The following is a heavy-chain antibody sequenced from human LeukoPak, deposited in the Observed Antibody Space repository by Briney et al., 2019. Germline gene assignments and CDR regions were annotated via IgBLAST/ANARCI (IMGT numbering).Heavy chain of an antibody. CDR2: INPNSGAT. D-gene: IGHD5-12*01. V-gene: IGHV1-2*02. CDR3: ARSGVTTIPNFDY. CDR1: GYTFTGYY. J-gene: IGHJ4*02. Sequence: ASVKVSCKASGYTFTGYYIHWVRQAPGQGPEWMVWINPNSGATNSVQKFQGRVTMTRDTSISTAYMELNGLRSDDTAVYYCARSGVTTIPNFDYWGQGTLVTVSS.